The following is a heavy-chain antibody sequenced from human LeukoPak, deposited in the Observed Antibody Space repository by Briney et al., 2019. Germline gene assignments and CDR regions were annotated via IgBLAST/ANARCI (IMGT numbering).Heavy chain of an antibody. V-gene: IGHV4-34*01. J-gene: IGHJ4*02. D-gene: IGHD3-22*01. CDR3: ARHGAVDYYDSSGYYLDY. CDR2: IYYSGST. Sequence: PSETLSLTCAVYGGSFSGYYWSWIRQPPGKGLEWIGCIYYSGSTYYNPSLKSRVTISVDTSKNQFSLKLSSVTAADTAVYYCARHGAVDYYDSSGYYLDYWGQGTLVTVSS. CDR1: GGSFSGYY.